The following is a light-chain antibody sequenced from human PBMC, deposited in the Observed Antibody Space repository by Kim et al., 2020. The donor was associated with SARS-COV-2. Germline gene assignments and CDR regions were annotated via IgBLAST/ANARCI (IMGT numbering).Light chain of an antibody. CDR2: GKN. V-gene: IGLV3-19*01. CDR3: NSRDSNDNVV. CDR1: SLRSYY. J-gene: IGLJ2*01. Sequence: ALGQTGRIPCQGDSLRSYYATWYQQKPGQAPILVIYGKNNRPSGIPDRFSGSSSGNTASLTITGTQAGDEADYYCNSRDSNDNVVFGGGTQLTVL.